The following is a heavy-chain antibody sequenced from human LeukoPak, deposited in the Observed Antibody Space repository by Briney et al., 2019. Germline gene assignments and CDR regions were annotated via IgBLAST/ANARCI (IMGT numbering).Heavy chain of an antibody. CDR2: IYKDGVA. D-gene: IGHD2/OR15-2a*01. V-gene: IGHV3-66*02. CDR1: GFTVSSNY. Sequence: GGSLRLSCAASGFTVSSNYMSWVRQAPGKGLEWVSVIYKDGVAFHADPVKGRFTISRDTSKNTLFLQMNNLRTEDTAVYHCAKGLQNYLHAYEYWGQGSLVTVSS. J-gene: IGHJ4*01. CDR3: AKGLQNYLHAYEY.